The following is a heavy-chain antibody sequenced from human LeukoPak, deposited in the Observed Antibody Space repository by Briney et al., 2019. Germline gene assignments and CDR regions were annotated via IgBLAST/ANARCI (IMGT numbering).Heavy chain of an antibody. CDR1: GFTFSNAW. Sequence: GGSLRLSCAASGFTFSNAWMTWVRQAPGKGLEWVGRIKSKTDGGTTDYAAPVKGRFTISRDDPKNTLYLQMNSLKTEDTAVYYCTTDQTYCSSTSCYRYYFDYWGQGTLVTVSS. CDR3: TTDQTYCSSTSCYRYYFDY. CDR2: IKSKTDGGTT. J-gene: IGHJ4*02. D-gene: IGHD2-2*01. V-gene: IGHV3-15*01.